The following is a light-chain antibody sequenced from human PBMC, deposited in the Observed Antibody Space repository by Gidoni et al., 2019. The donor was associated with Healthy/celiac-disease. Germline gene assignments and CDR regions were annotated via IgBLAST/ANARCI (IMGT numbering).Light chain of an antibody. CDR3: QQYNNWPPWT. CDR2: GAS. V-gene: IGKV3-15*01. CDR1: QSVSSN. Sequence: EIVMTQSPATLSVSPGERATLSCRASQSVSSNLAWYQQKPGQAPRLLIYGASTRATGIPARCSGSGSGTEFTLTISSRQSEEFAVYYCQQYNNWPPWTFGQGTKVEIK. J-gene: IGKJ1*01.